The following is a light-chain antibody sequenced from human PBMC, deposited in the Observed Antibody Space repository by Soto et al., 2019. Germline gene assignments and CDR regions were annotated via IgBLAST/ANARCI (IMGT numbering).Light chain of an antibody. CDR3: ISFTRSSTFV. J-gene: IGLJ1*01. CDR2: EVS. CDR1: SSDVGGYNY. V-gene: IGLV2-14*01. Sequence: QSALTQPVSVSGSPGQSITISCTGTSSDVGGYNYVSWYQQHPGKAPKLMIYEVSNRPSGVSNRFSGSKSGNTASLTISGLQAEDEADYYCISFTRSSTFVFGTGTKLTVL.